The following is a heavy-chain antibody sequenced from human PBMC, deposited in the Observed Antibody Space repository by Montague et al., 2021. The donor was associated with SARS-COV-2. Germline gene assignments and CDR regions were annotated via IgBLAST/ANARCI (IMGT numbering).Heavy chain of an antibody. Sequence: SETLSLTCTVSGGSINSFYWSWFRQPPGKGLGWIGYISDSGSTNYNPSLTSRATMSVDTSKNQSSLKVNSVTAADTAVYYCARHYSATLPAVYWGQGTLVTVSS. CDR2: ISDSGST. J-gene: IGHJ4*02. CDR1: GGSINSFY. D-gene: IGHD2-15*01. CDR3: ARHYSATLPAVY. V-gene: IGHV4-59*08.